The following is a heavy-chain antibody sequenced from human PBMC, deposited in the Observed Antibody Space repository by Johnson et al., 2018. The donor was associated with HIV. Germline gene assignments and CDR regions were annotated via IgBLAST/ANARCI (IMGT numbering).Heavy chain of an antibody. V-gene: IGHV3-30*03. CDR3: ATGTTGTTTEADAFDI. CDR1: GFTFSSYG. CDR2: ISYDGYNK. Sequence: QVQLVESGGDLVQPGGSLRLSCVGSGFTFSSYGMHWVRQAPGKGLEWVAVISYDGYNKYYAAPVKGRFTISRDDSKNTLYLQMSSLKTEDAAVYYCATGTTGTTTEADAFDIWGQGTMVTVSS. J-gene: IGHJ3*02. D-gene: IGHD1-1*01.